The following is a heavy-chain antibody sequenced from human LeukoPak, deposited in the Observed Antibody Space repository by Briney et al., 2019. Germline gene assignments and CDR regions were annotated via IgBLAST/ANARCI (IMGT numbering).Heavy chain of an antibody. V-gene: IGHV3-30-3*01. CDR2: ISYDGSNK. CDR1: GFTFSSYA. Sequence: GGSLRLSCAASGFTFSSYAMHWVRQAPGKGLEWVAVISYDGSNKYYADSVKGRFTISRDNSKNTLYLQMNSLKTEDTAVYYCTIHVGIAVGMAFDYWGQGTLVTVSS. CDR3: TIHVGIAVGMAFDY. J-gene: IGHJ4*02. D-gene: IGHD6-19*01.